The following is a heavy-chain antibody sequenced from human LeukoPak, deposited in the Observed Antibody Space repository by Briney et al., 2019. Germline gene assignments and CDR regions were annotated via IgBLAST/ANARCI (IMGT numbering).Heavy chain of an antibody. CDR2: IYYSGST. CDR3: ARDIGSYYGSGAHFDP. CDR1: DGSVSSGSYY. V-gene: IGHV4-61*01. Sequence: SETLSLTCTVSDGSVSSGSYYWSWIRQPPGKGLEWIGYIYYSGSTNYNPSLKSRVTISVDTSKNQFSLKLSSVTAADTAVYYCARDIGSYYGSGAHFDPWGQGTLVTVSS. D-gene: IGHD3-10*01. J-gene: IGHJ5*02.